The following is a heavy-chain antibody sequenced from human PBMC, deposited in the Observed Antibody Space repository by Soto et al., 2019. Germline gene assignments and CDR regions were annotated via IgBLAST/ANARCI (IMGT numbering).Heavy chain of an antibody. CDR3: ARGDIRTPPRYDYGMDV. CDR2: ISSSGSTI. D-gene: IGHD2-2*01. Sequence: EVQLVESGGGLVQPGGSLRLSCAASGFTFSSYEMNWVRQAPGKGLEWVSYISSSGSTIYYADSVKGRITICRDNAKNSLYLQKNSLGAEDTAVYYCARGDIRTPPRYDYGMDVWGQGTTVTVSS. V-gene: IGHV3-48*03. CDR1: GFTFSSYE. J-gene: IGHJ6*01.